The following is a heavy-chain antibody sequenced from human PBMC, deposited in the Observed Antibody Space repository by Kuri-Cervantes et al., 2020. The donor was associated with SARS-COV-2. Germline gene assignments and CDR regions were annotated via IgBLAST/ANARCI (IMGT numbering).Heavy chain of an antibody. CDR1: GFTFTNYF. V-gene: IGHV1-46*01. J-gene: IGHJ3*01. D-gene: IGHD2-2*01. Sequence: ASVKVSCKASGFTFTNYFFHWVRLAPGQGLEWMGIAARDGYTTRYAQKFQGRLTMTRDTSTSTVFMELSGLTSDDTAMYYCASPLTTYQSFDLWGPGTLVTVSS. CDR2: AARDGYTT. CDR3: ASPLTTYQSFDL.